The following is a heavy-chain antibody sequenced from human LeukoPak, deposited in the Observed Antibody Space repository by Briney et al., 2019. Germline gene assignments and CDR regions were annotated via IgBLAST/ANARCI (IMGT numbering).Heavy chain of an antibody. CDR1: GFTFSNYG. CDR2: IWYDGSNK. J-gene: IGHJ4*02. CDR3: ARDRGYSYFDY. V-gene: IGHV3-33*01. D-gene: IGHD5-18*01. Sequence: PGGSLRLSCAASGFTFSNYGMHWVRQVPGKGLEWVSIIWYDGSNKYYADSVKGRFTISRDNSKNTLYLQMNSLRAEDTAVYYWARDRGYSYFDYWGQGTLVTVSS.